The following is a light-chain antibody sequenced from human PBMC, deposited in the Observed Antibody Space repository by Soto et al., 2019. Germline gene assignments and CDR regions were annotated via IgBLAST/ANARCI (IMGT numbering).Light chain of an antibody. CDR1: QSVSSK. CDR2: VAS. J-gene: IGKJ4*01. Sequence: EIVMTQSPATLSVSPGERATLACRASQSVSSKLAWYQQTPGQAPRLLIYVASSRATGIPARFSGSGSGTEFTLTISSLQSEDFAVYSCQQYKNWPPITFGGGTKVEIK. CDR3: QQYKNWPPIT. V-gene: IGKV3-15*01.